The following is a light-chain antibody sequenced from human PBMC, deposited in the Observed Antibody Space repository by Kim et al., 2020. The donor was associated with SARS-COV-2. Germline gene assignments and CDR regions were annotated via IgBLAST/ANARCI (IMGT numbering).Light chain of an antibody. CDR1: SGHSGYI. CDR2: LEGSGSY. CDR3: ETWDSNSWV. Sequence: QLVLTQSSSASASLGSSVKLTCTLSSGHSGYIIAWHQQQSGKAPRYLMKLEGSGSYNKGSGVPDRFSGSSSGADRYLTISNLQSEDEADYYCETWDSNSWVFGGGTKLTVL. V-gene: IGLV4-60*03. J-gene: IGLJ3*02.